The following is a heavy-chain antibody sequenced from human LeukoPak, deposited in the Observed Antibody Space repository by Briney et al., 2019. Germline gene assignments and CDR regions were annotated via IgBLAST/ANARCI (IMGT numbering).Heavy chain of an antibody. CDR1: GGFISSGGYS. CDR3: ARVGSSGWFDP. V-gene: IGHV4-30-2*01. Sequence: SETLSLTCAVSGGFISSGGYSWSWIRQPPGKGLEWIGYIYHSGSTYYNPSLKSRVTISVDRSKNQFSLKLSSVTAADTAVYYCARVGSSGWFDPWGQGTLVTVSS. CDR2: IYHSGST. J-gene: IGHJ5*02.